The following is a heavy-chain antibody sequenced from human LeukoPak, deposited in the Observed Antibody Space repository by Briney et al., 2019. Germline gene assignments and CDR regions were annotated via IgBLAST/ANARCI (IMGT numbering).Heavy chain of an antibody. J-gene: IGHJ3*02. CDR3: ATILDPTSWPLDAFDI. Sequence: PGGSLRLSCAASGLTLDDSVMSWVRQAPGKGLEWVSGISGSGGSTYYADSVKGRITISRDNAKNSLSLQMHSLRAEDTAMYYCATILDPTSWPLDAFDIWGQGTMVTVSS. CDR1: GLTLDDSV. V-gene: IGHV3-20*04. CDR2: ISGSGGST. D-gene: IGHD2-2*01.